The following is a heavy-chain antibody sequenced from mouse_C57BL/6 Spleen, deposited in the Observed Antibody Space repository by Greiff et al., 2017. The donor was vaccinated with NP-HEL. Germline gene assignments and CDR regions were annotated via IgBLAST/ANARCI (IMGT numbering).Heavy chain of an antibody. CDR1: GYTFTSYW. CDR2: IDPSDSYT. CDR3: ARSGGTTVDWYFDV. D-gene: IGHD1-1*01. Sequence: QVQLQQPGAELVMPGASVKLSCKASGYTFTSYWMHWVKQRPGQGLEWIGEIDPSDSYTNYNQKFKGKSTLTVDKSSSTAYMQLSILTSEDSAVYYCARSGGTTVDWYFDVWGTGTTVTVSS. V-gene: IGHV1-69*01. J-gene: IGHJ1*03.